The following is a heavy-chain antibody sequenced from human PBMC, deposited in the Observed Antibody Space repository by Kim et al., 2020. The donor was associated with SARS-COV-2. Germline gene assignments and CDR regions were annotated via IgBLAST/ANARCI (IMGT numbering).Heavy chain of an antibody. CDR3: ARAGWSSSSGYYYYYGMDV. CDR1: GGTFSSYA. J-gene: IGHJ6*02. V-gene: IGHV1-69*13. D-gene: IGHD6-6*01. CDR2: IIPIFGTA. Sequence: SVKVSCKASGGTFSSYAISWVRQAPGQGLEWMGGIIPIFGTANYAQKFQGRVTITADESTSTAYMELSSLRSEDTAVYYCARAGWSSSSGYYYYYGMDVWGQGTTVTVSS.